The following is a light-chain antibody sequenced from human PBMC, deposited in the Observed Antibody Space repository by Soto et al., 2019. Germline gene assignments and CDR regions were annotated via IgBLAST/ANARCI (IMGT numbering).Light chain of an antibody. CDR3: QQSYSTPPST. V-gene: IGKV1-39*01. CDR1: QTISNY. CDR2: AAS. Sequence: DIQMTQSPSSLSASVGDRVTITCRASQTISNYLNWYQQKPGKAPKLLISAASSLQSGVPSRFSGSGSGTDFTLTISSLQPEDFATYYCQQSYSTPPSTVGQGTRLEIK. J-gene: IGKJ5*01.